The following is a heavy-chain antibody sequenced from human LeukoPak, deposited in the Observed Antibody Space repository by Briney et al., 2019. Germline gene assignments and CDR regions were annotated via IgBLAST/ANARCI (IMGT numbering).Heavy chain of an antibody. CDR2: ISSSSSTI. CDR3: ARQGGLGNYATGSWFDP. CDR1: GFTFNTYG. V-gene: IGHV3-48*01. J-gene: IGHJ5*02. D-gene: IGHD1-7*01. Sequence: GGSLRLSCAASGFTFNTYGMNWVRQAPGKGLEWVSYISSSSSTIYYADSVKGRFTISRDNAKNSLYLQMNSLRAEDTAMYYCARQGGLGNYATGSWFDPWGQGTLVTVSS.